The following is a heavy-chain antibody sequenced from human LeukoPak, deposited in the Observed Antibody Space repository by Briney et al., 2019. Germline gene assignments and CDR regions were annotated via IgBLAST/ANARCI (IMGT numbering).Heavy chain of an antibody. J-gene: IGHJ5*02. V-gene: IGHV4-38-2*02. CDR3: ARESSAVPHSMVRDWLDP. Sequence: SETLSLTCDVSGYSINFGHLWGWIRQPPGKGLEWIACINHSGRTYYTPSLKSRVTTSVDTLKNQFSLKVTSVTAEDTAMYFCARESSAVPHSMVRDWLDPWGQGTLVTVSS. CDR1: GYSINFGHL. CDR2: INHSGRT. D-gene: IGHD4/OR15-4a*01.